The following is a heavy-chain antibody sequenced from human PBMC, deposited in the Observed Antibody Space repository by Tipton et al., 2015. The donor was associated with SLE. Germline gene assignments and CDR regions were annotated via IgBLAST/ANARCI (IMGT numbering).Heavy chain of an antibody. Sequence: TLSLTCAVYGGSFSGYYWSWIRQPPGKGLEWIGYIYYSGSTNYNPSLKSRVTISVDTSKNQFSLKLNSVTAADTAVYYCARVISSSRWFDPWGQGTLVTVSS. V-gene: IGHV4-59*01. D-gene: IGHD6-6*01. CDR3: ARVISSSRWFDP. CDR2: IYYSGST. J-gene: IGHJ5*01. CDR1: GGSFSGYY.